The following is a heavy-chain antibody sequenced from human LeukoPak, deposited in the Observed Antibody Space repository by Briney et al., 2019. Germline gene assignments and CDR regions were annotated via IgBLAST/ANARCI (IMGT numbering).Heavy chain of an antibody. CDR1: GYTFTGYY. J-gene: IGHJ6*03. CDR2: MNPNSGNT. Sequence: ASVKVSCKASGYTFTGYYMHWVRQATGQGLEWMGWMNPNSGNTGYAQKFQGRVTITRNTSISTAYMELSSRRSEDTAVYYLAKGKNYYGSGKKGYYYNMDVGGKGTTVTVSS. CDR3: AKGKNYYGSGKKGYYYNMDV. V-gene: IGHV1-8*03. D-gene: IGHD3-10*01.